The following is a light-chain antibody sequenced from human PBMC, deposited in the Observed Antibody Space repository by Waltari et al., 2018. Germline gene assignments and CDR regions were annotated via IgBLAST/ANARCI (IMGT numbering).Light chain of an antibody. J-gene: IGKJ4*01. V-gene: IGKV3-15*01. CDR1: QSVTSY. CDR2: DGS. CDR3: QQYGAWPLT. Sequence: EIVLTQSPGTLPLSPGERVTLSCRASQSVTSYLGWYQKKPGQAPRLLIYDGSSRATGVPARFSGSGSGTEFTLTISSLQSEDLAVYYCQQYGAWPLTFGGGSKVEF.